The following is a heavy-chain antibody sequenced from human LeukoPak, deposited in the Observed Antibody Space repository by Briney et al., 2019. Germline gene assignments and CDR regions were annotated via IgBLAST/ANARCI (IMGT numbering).Heavy chain of an antibody. CDR2: LASDESNK. CDR1: GLTISDSW. Sequence: GGSLRLSCAASGLTISDSWIHWVRQAPGKGLMWVSRLASDESNKIYADSVKGRFLISRDNAKSTLYLQMNSLRVEDTGFYYCARDAGWGRLDSWGQGALVTVSS. D-gene: IGHD3-16*01. CDR3: ARDAGWGRLDS. V-gene: IGHV3-74*01. J-gene: IGHJ4*02.